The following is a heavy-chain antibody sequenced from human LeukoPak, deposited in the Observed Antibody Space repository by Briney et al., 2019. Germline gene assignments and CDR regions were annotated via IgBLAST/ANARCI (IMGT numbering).Heavy chain of an antibody. D-gene: IGHD1-7*01. CDR2: IKSKTDGGTT. J-gene: IGHJ4*02. V-gene: IGHV3-15*01. CDR3: TTPWGSELELPDY. CDR1: GFTFSNAW. Sequence: GGSLRLSCAASGFTFSNAWMSWVRQAPGKGLEWVDRIKSKTDGGTTDYAAPVKGRFTISRDDSKNALYLQMNSLKTEDTAVYYCTTPWGSELELPDYWGQGTLVTVSS.